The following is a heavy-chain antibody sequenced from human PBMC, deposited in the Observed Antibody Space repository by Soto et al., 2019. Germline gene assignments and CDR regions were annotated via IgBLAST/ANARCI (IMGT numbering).Heavy chain of an antibody. Sequence: PSETLSLTCAVSGGSISSPNLWTWVRQPPGKGLEWIGEIYHIGSTTFNPSLKSRVTISVDASKSQFYLKLRSVTAADTAVYYCARGMAEEQIFHYFDYWGQGALVTVSS. CDR2: IYHIGST. V-gene: IGHV4-4*02. J-gene: IGHJ4*02. D-gene: IGHD3-9*01. CDR1: GGSISSPNL. CDR3: ARGMAEEQIFHYFDY.